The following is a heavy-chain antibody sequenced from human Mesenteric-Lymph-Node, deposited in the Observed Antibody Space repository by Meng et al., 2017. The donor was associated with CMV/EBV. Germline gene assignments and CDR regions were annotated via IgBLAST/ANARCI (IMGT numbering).Heavy chain of an antibody. Sequence: TVSGGSVSSGGHYWIWIRQHPGRGLEWIGYIHYRGNTYYSPSLKSRVTISVDTSKNQFSLKLSSVTAADTAVYYCARGSGRYSPFDYWGQGTLVTVSS. J-gene: IGHJ4*02. CDR1: GGSVSSGGHY. D-gene: IGHD1-26*01. V-gene: IGHV4-31*03. CDR2: IHYRGNT. CDR3: ARGSGRYSPFDY.